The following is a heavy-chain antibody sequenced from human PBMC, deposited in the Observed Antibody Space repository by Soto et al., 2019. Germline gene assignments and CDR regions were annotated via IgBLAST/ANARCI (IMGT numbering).Heavy chain of an antibody. CDR3: ARDRSFALLEWSPSLSYGMDV. CDR2: ISTSNGYT. V-gene: IGHV1-18*01. Sequence: PSVKVSCKASGYTFTASGISWVRQTPGQGLEWMGWISTSNGYTTYAQKFQDRITMTADTSTDTAYMELRSLTSDDTAFYFCARDRSFALLEWSPSLSYGMDVWGQGTTVTVSS. D-gene: IGHD3-3*01. CDR1: GYTFTASG. J-gene: IGHJ6*02.